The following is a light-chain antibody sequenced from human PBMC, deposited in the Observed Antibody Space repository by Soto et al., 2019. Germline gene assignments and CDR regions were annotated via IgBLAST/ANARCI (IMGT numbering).Light chain of an antibody. Sequence: QSALTQPASVSATPGRSIIISCTGNSSDVGGYNYVSWYQQHPGKAPKLMIYDVSNRPSGASNRFSGSKSGNTASLTISGLQAEDEADYYCSSYTSSSTYVFGTGTKVT. J-gene: IGLJ1*01. CDR1: SSDVGGYNY. V-gene: IGLV2-14*01. CDR2: DVS. CDR3: SSYTSSSTYV.